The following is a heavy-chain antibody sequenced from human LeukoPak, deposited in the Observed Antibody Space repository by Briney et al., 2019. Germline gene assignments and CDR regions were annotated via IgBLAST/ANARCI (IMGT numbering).Heavy chain of an antibody. CDR2: ISGSSSYI. V-gene: IGHV3-21*01. CDR1: GFTFSSYS. D-gene: IGHD3-22*01. CDR3: ARVPVAGRLGPSDSSGYGMDV. Sequence: PGGSLRLSCAASGFTFSSYSMNWVRQAPGKGLEWVSSISGSSSYIYYADSVKGRFTISRDNAKNSLYLQMNSLRAEDTAVYYCARVPVAGRLGPSDSSGYGMDVWGQGTTVTVSS. J-gene: IGHJ6*02.